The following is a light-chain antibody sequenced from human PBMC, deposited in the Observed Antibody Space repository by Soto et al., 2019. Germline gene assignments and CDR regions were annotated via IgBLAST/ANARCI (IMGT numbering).Light chain of an antibody. CDR3: QHYESSPPSYT. CDR2: GAS. Sequence: EIVLTQSPGTLSLSPGERATLSCRASQSLTSSYLAWYQQNPGQAPRLLIYGASSRATGIPDRFSGSGAGTDFTLTISRLEPEDFAVYYCQHYESSPPSYTFGQGTKLEIK. V-gene: IGKV3-20*01. J-gene: IGKJ2*01. CDR1: QSLTSSY.